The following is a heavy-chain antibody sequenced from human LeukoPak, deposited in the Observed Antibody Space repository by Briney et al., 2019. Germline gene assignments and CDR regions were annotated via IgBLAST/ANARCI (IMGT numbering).Heavy chain of an antibody. J-gene: IGHJ6*03. CDR3: ARWVGIHYDILTGYYGHYYYYMDV. D-gene: IGHD3-9*01. V-gene: IGHV1-69*13. Sequence: SVKVSCKASGGTFSSYAISWVRQAPGQGLEWMGGIIPIFGTANYAQKFQGRVTITADESTSTAYMELSSVRSEDTAVHYCARWVGIHYDILTGYYGHYYYYMDVWGKRTTVTISS. CDR1: GGTFSSYA. CDR2: IIPIFGTA.